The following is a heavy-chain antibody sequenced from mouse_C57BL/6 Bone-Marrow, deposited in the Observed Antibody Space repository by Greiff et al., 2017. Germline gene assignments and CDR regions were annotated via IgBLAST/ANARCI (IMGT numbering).Heavy chain of an antibody. J-gene: IGHJ3*01. V-gene: IGHV5-9-1*02. D-gene: IGHD1-1*01. CDR1: GFTFSSYA. CDR3: TRDDYDSSIFAY. Sequence: EVNVVESGEGLVKPGGSLKLSCAASGFTFSSYAMSWVRQTPEKRLEWVAYISSGGDYIYYADTVKGRFTISRDKARNTLYLQMSSLKSEDTAMYYCTRDDYDSSIFAYWGQGTLVTVSA. CDR2: ISSGGDYI.